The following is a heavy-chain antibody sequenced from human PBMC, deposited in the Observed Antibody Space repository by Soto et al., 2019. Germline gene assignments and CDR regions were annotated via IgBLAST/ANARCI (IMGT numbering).Heavy chain of an antibody. D-gene: IGHD5-12*01. J-gene: IGHJ4*02. Sequence: ASVKVSCKASGYTFTSYGISWVRQAPGQGLEWMGRISASGGSTSYAQKFQGRVTITADESTSTAYMELSSLRSEDTAVYYCARPYSGYDFPQFDYWGQGTLVTVSS. CDR2: ISASGGST. CDR1: GYTFTSYG. V-gene: IGHV1-18*01. CDR3: ARPYSGYDFPQFDY.